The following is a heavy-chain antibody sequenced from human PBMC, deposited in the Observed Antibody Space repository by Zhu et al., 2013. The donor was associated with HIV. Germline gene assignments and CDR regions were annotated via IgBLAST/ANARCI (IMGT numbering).Heavy chain of an antibody. D-gene: IGHD1-26*01. CDR2: INPNSGGT. V-gene: IGHV1-2*02. J-gene: IGHJ3*01. Sequence: VKKPGASVKVSCKASGYTFTSYDINWVRQVPGQGLEWMGWINPNSGGTNYGERFQGRVTMTRDTATNTVFMDLSRLISDDTAIYYCASDLWEKAFDVWGQGTSVTVSS. CDR3: ASDLWEKAFDV. CDR1: GYTFTSYD.